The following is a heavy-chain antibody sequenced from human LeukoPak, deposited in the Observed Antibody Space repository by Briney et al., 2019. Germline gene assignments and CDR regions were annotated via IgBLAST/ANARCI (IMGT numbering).Heavy chain of an antibody. CDR2: IFYSGIT. D-gene: IGHD4-17*01. V-gene: IGHV4-39*01. Sequence: PSETLSLACTVSGGSFSSSSFYWGWIRQPPGKGLEWIGSIFYSGITYYNPSLKSRLTISVDMSKNQFSLKLSSVTAADTAVYYCARIPRGDYGGIRYWGQGTLVTVSS. J-gene: IGHJ4*02. CDR3: ARIPRGDYGGIRY. CDR1: GGSFSSSSFY.